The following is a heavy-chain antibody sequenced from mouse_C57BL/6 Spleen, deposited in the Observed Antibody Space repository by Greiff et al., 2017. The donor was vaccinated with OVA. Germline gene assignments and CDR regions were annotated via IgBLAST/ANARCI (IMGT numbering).Heavy chain of an antibody. CDR1: GFTFSDYG. CDR3: ATIYDYDWYFDV. V-gene: IGHV5-17*01. Sequence: EVKVVESGGGLVKPGGSLKLSCAASGFTFSDYGMHWVRQAPEKGLEWVAYISSGSSTIYYADTVKGRFTISRDNAKNTLFLQMTSLRSEDTAMYYCATIYDYDWYFDVWGTGTTVTVSS. D-gene: IGHD2-4*01. J-gene: IGHJ1*03. CDR2: ISSGSSTI.